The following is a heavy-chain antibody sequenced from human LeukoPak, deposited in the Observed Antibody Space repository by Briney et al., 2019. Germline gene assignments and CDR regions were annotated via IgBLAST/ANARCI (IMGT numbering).Heavy chain of an antibody. V-gene: IGHV1-69*01. D-gene: IGHD1-7*01. CDR2: IIPIFGTA. CDR3: ARAVEWGTGTTYWFDP. J-gene: IGHJ5*02. Sequence: SVKVSCKASGGTCSSYAISGVRQAPGQGLEWMGGIIPIFGTANYAQKFQGRVTITADESTSTAYMELSSLRSEDTAVYYCARAVEWGTGTTYWFDPWGQGTLVTVSS. CDR1: GGTCSSYA.